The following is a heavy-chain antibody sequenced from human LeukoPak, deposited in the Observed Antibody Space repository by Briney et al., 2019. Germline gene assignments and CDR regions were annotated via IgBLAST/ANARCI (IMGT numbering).Heavy chain of an antibody. CDR1: GSTSNGYS. CDR2: ISSSSGTSK. D-gene: IGHD6-19*01. CDR3: ARGGPSDSSGWYLY. J-gene: IGHJ4*02. V-gene: IGHV3-48*01. Sequence: GGSLRLSCTASGSTSNGYSLNWVRQAPGKGLEWVSYISSSSGTSKYYADSVKGRFTISRDNAKKSLYLQMNSLRAEDTAVYYCARGGPSDSSGWYLYWGQGTLVTVSS.